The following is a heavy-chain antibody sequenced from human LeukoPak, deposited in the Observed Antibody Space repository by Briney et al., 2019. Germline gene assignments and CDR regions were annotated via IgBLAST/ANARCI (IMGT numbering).Heavy chain of an antibody. J-gene: IGHJ4*02. CDR2: IYSGGST. V-gene: IGHV3-53*01. D-gene: IGHD2-2*01. Sequence: GGSLRLSCAASGFTFSSYAMSWVRQAPGKGLEWVSVIYSGGSTYYADSVKGRFTISRDNSKNTLYLQMNSLRAEDTAVYYCASHCSSTSCYLTWGQGTLVTVSS. CDR1: GFTFSSYA. CDR3: ASHCSSTSCYLT.